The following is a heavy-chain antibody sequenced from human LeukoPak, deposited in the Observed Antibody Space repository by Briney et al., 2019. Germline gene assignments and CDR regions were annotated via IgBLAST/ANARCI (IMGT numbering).Heavy chain of an antibody. D-gene: IGHD6-19*01. CDR2: VYSSGTT. CDR3: ARDDGGWYFDY. Sequence: SQTLSLTCTFSAGSLSIYYRSWIRQPAGNGLEWIGRVYSSGTTNYNPSLKSRVTMSVDTSKSQFSLKLTSVTGADTAVYYCARDDGGWYFDYWGQGTLVTVSS. V-gene: IGHV4-4*07. CDR1: AGSLSIYY. J-gene: IGHJ4*02.